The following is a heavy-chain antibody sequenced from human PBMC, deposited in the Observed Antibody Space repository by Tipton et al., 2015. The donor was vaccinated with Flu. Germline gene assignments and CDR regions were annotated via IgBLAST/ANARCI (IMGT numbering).Heavy chain of an antibody. CDR2: ISSSGSTI. J-gene: IGHJ4*02. D-gene: IGHD5-24*01. V-gene: IGHV3-48*03. Sequence: CAASGFTFSSYEMNWVRQAPGKGLEWVSYISSSGSTIYYADSVKGRFTISRDNAKNSLYLQMNSLRAEVTAVYYCAREGGWLQPDYWGQGTLVTVSS. CDR1: GFTFSSYE. CDR3: AREGGWLQPDY.